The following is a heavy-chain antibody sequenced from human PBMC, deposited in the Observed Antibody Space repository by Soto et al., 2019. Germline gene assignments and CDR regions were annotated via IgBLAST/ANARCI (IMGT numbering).Heavy chain of an antibody. Sequence: GGSLRLSCAASGFTFSSYAMHWVRRVPGKGLEWVAVISNDGNNKYYADSVNGRFIISRDNSKNTLYLQMNSLRDEDTAVYYCTREPTEEMATRIDYWGQGTLVTVSS. CDR3: TREPTEEMATRIDY. J-gene: IGHJ4*02. CDR2: ISNDGNNK. V-gene: IGHV3-30-3*01. D-gene: IGHD5-12*01. CDR1: GFTFSSYA.